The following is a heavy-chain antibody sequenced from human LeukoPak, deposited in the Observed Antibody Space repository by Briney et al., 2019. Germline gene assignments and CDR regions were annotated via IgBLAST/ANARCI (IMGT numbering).Heavy chain of an antibody. CDR2: ISGSGGST. D-gene: IGHD3-9*01. CDR1: GFTFSSYG. V-gene: IGHV3-23*01. J-gene: IGHJ6*03. CDR3: ARMPVLRYFDWLSPYYYYYYYVDV. Sequence: GGSLRLSCAASGFTFSSYGMSWVRQAPGKGLEWFSAISGSGGSTYYADSVKGRFTISRDNSKNTLYLQMNSLRAEDTAVYYCARMPVLRYFDWLSPYYYYYYYVDVWGKGTTVTISS.